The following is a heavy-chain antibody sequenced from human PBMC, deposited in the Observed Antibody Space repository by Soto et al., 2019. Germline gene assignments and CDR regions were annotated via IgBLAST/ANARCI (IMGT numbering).Heavy chain of an antibody. Sequence: GGSLRLSCAASGFTFSSYEMNWVHQAPGKGLEWVSYISRGGGTIYYADSVRGRFTISRDNAKNSLFLQMSSLRAEDTAVYYCARDDSGWDYWGQGTLVTVSS. CDR3: ARDDSGWDY. D-gene: IGHD5-12*01. J-gene: IGHJ4*02. CDR1: GFTFSSYE. V-gene: IGHV3-48*03. CDR2: ISRGGGTI.